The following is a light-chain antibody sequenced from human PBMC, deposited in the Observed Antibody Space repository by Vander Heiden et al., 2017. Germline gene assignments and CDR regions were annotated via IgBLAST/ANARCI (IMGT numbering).Light chain of an antibody. V-gene: IGKV3-15*01. Sequence: ELVMTQPPATLPVSPGERATLTCRASQSVSSNLAWYQQKPGQAPRLLIYGASTRATGIPARFSGSGSGTEFTLTISSLQSEDFAVYYCQQYNNWPPLTFGGGTKVEIK. CDR3: QQYNNWPPLT. J-gene: IGKJ4*01. CDR1: QSVSSN. CDR2: GAS.